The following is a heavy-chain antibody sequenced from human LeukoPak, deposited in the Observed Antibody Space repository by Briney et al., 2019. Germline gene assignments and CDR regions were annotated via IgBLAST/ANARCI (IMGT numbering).Heavy chain of an antibody. D-gene: IGHD5-24*01. Sequence: LAASVKVSCKASGYTFTDYYMHWVRQAPGQGLEWMGWIDPNSGDTNYAQKFQGRVTMTRDTSISTAYMELSRLRSDDTAVYYCARDRRDGYKPLTIYYYYYYYMDVWGKGTTVTVSS. CDR2: IDPNSGDT. CDR1: GYTFTDYY. CDR3: ARDRRDGYKPLTIYYYYYYYMDV. J-gene: IGHJ6*03. V-gene: IGHV1-2*03.